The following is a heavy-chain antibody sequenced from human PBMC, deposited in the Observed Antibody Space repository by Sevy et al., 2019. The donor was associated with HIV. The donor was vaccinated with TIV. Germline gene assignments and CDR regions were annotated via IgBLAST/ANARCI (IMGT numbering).Heavy chain of an antibody. CDR3: ARLVSCGGDCYYLDS. J-gene: IGHJ4*02. CDR2: ISHDERYK. V-gene: IGHV3-30*04. CDR1: GFTISKYD. D-gene: IGHD2-21*02. Sequence: GGSLRLSCAASGFTISKYDMHWVRQAPGKGLDWVAVISHDERYKNYAESVKVRFTISRDNFKNTLFLQMDSLRPEDTAVYFCARLVSCGGDCYYLDSWGQGALVTVSS.